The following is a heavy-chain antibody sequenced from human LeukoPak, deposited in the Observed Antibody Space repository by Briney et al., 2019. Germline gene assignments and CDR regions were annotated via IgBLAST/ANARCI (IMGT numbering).Heavy chain of an antibody. CDR1: GFTFNSYW. CDR3: AKGLVVRRYSTAFDY. V-gene: IGHV3-74*01. Sequence: GGSLRLSCAASGFTFNSYWMHWVRQAPGKGLVWVSRINPDGNTANYADSVEGRFSISRDNAKNSLYLQMNSLRAEDMALYYCAKGLVVRRYSTAFDYWGQGTLVTVSS. D-gene: IGHD2-8*02. CDR2: INPDGNTA. J-gene: IGHJ4*02.